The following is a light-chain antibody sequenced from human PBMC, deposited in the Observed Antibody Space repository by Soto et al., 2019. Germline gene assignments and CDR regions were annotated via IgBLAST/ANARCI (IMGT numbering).Light chain of an antibody. J-gene: IGLJ2*01. CDR3: QSYDNSLSGHVV. CDR1: SSNIGALYD. CDR2: DNN. V-gene: IGLV1-40*01. Sequence: QSVLTQPPSVSGASGQRVTISCTGSSSNIGALYDVNWYQQLPGTAPKLLIYDNNNRPSGVPDRFSGSKSGTSASLAITGLQAEDEADYYCQSYDNSLSGHVVFGGGTKLTVL.